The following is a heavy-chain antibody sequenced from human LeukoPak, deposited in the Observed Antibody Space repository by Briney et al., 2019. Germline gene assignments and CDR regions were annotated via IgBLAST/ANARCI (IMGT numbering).Heavy chain of an antibody. CDR1: GFTFSSYG. D-gene: IGHD2-8*01. CDR3: AKNGRYYYHYYMDV. J-gene: IGHJ6*03. CDR2: ISGSGGST. Sequence: GGSLRLSCAASGFTFSSYGMTWVRQAPGKGLKWVSAISGSGGSTYYADSVKGRFTISRDNSKNTLYLQMNSLRAEDTAVYYCAKNGRYYYHYYMDVWGKGTTVTISS. V-gene: IGHV3-23*01.